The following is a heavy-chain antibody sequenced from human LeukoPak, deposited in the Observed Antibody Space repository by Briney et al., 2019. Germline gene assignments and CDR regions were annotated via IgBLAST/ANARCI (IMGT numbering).Heavy chain of an antibody. D-gene: IGHD1-1*01. V-gene: IGHV3-23*01. J-gene: IGHJ4*02. Sequence: GGSLRLSCAASAFRFSSFAMTWVRQAPGKGLEWVSGIHGNGETTYYADSVKGRFTISRDNSRELLYLQMNSLRVDDTAVYYCAKDWYNSLNYSDYWGQGSLVTVSS. CDR2: IHGNGETT. CDR1: AFRFSSFA. CDR3: AKDWYNSLNYSDY.